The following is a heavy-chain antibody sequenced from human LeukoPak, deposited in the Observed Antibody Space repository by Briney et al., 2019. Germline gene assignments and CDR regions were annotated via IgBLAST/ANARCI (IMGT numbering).Heavy chain of an antibody. V-gene: IGHV3-7*03. D-gene: IGHD5-18*01. CDR3: ARAELWSTSDFDY. Sequence: GGSLRHSCAASGLTFSSYRMSAVRQAPGRGLEGVANIKQDGSEKYYVDSVKGRFTISRENAKNSLYLQMNSLRAEDTAVYYCARAELWSTSDFDYWGQGTLVTVSS. J-gene: IGHJ4*02. CDR2: IKQDGSEK. CDR1: GLTFSSYR.